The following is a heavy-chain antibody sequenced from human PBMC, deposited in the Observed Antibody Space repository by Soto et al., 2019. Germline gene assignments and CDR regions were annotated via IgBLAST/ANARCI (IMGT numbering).Heavy chain of an antibody. Sequence: PGGSLRLSCAASGFTFSSYAMHWVRQAPGKGLEWVAVISYDGSNKYYADSVKGRFTISRDNPKNTLYLQMNSLRAEDTAVYYCAKEGRYSSSRGYFDYWGQGTLVTVSS. CDR1: GFTFSSYA. V-gene: IGHV3-30-3*01. CDR2: ISYDGSNK. J-gene: IGHJ4*02. CDR3: AKEGRYSSSRGYFDY. D-gene: IGHD6-13*01.